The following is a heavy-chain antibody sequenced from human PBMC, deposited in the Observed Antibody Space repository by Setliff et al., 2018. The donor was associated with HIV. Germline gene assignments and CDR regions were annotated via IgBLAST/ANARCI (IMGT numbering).Heavy chain of an antibody. Sequence: ASVKVSCKASGYTFTSYYMHWVRQAPGQGLEWMGIINPSGGTTSYAQTFQGRVSITTDESTSTTYMELSSLRSDDTAVYYCARGQVVGYTYSGIELWGQGTLVTVSS. V-gene: IGHV1-46*01. CDR2: INPSGGTT. CDR3: ARGQVVGYTYSGIEL. D-gene: IGHD5-18*01. J-gene: IGHJ4*02. CDR1: GYTFTSYY.